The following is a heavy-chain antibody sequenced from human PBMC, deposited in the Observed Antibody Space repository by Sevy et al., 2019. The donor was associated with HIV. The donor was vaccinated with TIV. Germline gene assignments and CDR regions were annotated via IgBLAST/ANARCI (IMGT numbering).Heavy chain of an antibody. Sequence: ASVKVSCKVSGYTLTKLSIHWVRQAPGKGLEWMGDFDPQYGETIYAQKFQGRLTMTEDTSPDTAFMELSSLTPEDTAVYYCTAVGLRYFSGSSSYQGDWFDPWGQGTPVTVSS. CDR1: GYTLTKLS. D-gene: IGHD2-15*01. CDR3: TAVGLRYFSGSSSYQGDWFDP. V-gene: IGHV1-24*01. CDR2: FDPQYGET. J-gene: IGHJ5*02.